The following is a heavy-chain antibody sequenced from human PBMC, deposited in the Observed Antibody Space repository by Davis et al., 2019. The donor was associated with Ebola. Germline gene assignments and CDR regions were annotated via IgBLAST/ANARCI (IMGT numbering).Heavy chain of an antibody. Sequence: MPSETLSLTCTVSGYSISTSYWSWIRQPPGKGLEWIGYIYHSGITYYKSSLKIRVAISLDRSKNQFSLKLSSVTAADTAVYYCARDFRNCTGGSCYSGWYFHLWGRGTLVTVSS. J-gene: IGHJ2*01. CDR3: ARDFRNCTGGSCYSGWYFHL. V-gene: IGHV4-59*12. CDR2: IYHSGIT. D-gene: IGHD2-15*01. CDR1: GYSISTSY.